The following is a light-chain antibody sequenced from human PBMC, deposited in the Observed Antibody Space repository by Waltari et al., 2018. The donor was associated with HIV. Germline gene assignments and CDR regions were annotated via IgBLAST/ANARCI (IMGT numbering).Light chain of an antibody. V-gene: IGLV3-10*01. CDR2: EDS. J-gene: IGLJ2*01. CDR1: ALPKKY. Sequence: SFELTQPPSVSVPPGQTATIPCSGDALPKKYAYWYQQKSGQAPVLVIYEDSKRPSGIPERFSGSSSGTMATLTISGAQVEDEADYYCYSTDNSGNHRGVFGGGTKLTVL. CDR3: YSTDNSGNHRGV.